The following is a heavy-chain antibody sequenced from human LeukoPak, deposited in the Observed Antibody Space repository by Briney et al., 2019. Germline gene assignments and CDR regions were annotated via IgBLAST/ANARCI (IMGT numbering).Heavy chain of an antibody. J-gene: IGHJ4*02. Sequence: SQTLSLTCAISGDSVSSKNGAWNWIRQSPSRGLEWLGRTYYRSKWYDEYADSVKGRVTISPDTSKNQFSLHVYSVTPEDTAVYYCARDPSYDQGLDYWGQGTLVTVSS. CDR2: TYYRSKWYD. CDR1: GDSVSSKNGA. CDR3: ARDPSYDQGLDY. V-gene: IGHV6-1*01. D-gene: IGHD3-3*01.